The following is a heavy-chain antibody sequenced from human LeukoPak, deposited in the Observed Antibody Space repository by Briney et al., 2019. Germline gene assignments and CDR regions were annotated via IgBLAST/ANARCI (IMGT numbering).Heavy chain of an antibody. CDR2: IIPIFGTA. CDR1: GCTFSSYA. CDR3: ASVVGANDY. J-gene: IGHJ4*02. Sequence: SVKVSCKASGCTFSSYAISWVRQAPGQGLEWMGMIIPIFGTANYAQKFQGRVTITTDESTSTAYMELSSLRSEDTAVYYCASVVGANDYWGQGTLVTVSS. D-gene: IGHD1-26*01. V-gene: IGHV1-69*05.